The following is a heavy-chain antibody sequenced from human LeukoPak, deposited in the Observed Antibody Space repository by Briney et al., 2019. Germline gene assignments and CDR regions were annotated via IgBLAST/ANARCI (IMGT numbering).Heavy chain of an antibody. CDR2: MYYSGRT. V-gene: IGHV4-39*07. D-gene: IGHD3-10*01. CDR1: GGSISNSSHY. Sequence: PSETLSLTCTVSGGSISNSSHYWGWIRQPPGKGLEWIGSMYYSGRTYYNPSLKSRVTISVDTSKNQFSLKLRSVTAADTAVYYCARWNYYGSGSWYYFDYWGQGTLVTVSS. CDR3: ARWNYYGSGSWYYFDY. J-gene: IGHJ4*02.